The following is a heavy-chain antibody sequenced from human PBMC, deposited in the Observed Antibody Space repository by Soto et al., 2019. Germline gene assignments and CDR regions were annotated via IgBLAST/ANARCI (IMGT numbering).Heavy chain of an antibody. J-gene: IGHJ3*02. CDR3: ASSSGWYEDAFDI. D-gene: IGHD6-19*01. Sequence: ASVKVSCKASGYTFTSYSMHWVRQAPGQRLEWMGWINAGNGNTKYSQKFQGRVTITRDTSASTAYMELSSLRSEDTAVYYCASSSGWYEDAFDIWGQGTMVTVSS. CDR1: GYTFTSYS. CDR2: INAGNGNT. V-gene: IGHV1-3*01.